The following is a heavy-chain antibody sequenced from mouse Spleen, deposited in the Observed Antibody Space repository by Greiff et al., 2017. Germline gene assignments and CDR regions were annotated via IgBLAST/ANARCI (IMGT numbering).Heavy chain of an antibody. D-gene: IGHD1-1*01. CDR3: ARTGRSDYYGSSYRYFDV. Sequence: VQLVESGPGLVQPSQSLSITCTVSGFSLTSYGVHWVRQSPGKGLEWLGVIWSGGSTDYNAAFISRLSISKDNSKSQVFFKMNSLQADDTAIYYCARTGRSDYYGSSYRYFDVWGTGTTVTVSS. CDR1: GFSLTSYG. J-gene: IGHJ1*03. V-gene: IGHV2-2*01. CDR2: IWSGGST.